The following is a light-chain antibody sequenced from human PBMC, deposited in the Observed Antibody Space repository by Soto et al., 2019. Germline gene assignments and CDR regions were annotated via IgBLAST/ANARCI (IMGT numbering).Light chain of an antibody. CDR3: QQYGTSPCT. V-gene: IGKV3-20*01. CDR2: DAA. J-gene: IGKJ2*02. CDR1: QSFISTY. Sequence: ETVLTQSPGTLSLSPGERATLFCRASQSFISTYLAWYQQKPGQAPRLLIFDAASRAPGIPDRFIGSGSGTDFTLTISRLEPEDFAVYFCQQYGTSPCTFGQGTKLEIK.